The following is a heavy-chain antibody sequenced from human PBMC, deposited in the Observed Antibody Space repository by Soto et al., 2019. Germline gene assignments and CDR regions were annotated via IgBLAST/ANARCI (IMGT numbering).Heavy chain of an antibody. J-gene: IGHJ6*02. CDR3: ARDLYYPDRITIFGVVRRYGMDV. D-gene: IGHD3-3*01. CDR2: IIPIFGTA. V-gene: IGHV1-69*12. CDR1: GGTFSSYA. Sequence: QVQLVQSGAEVKKPGSSVKVSCKASGGTFSSYAISWVRQAPGQGLEWMGGIIPIFGTANYAQKFQGRVTITADESTSKAYMELSSLRSEDTAVYYCARDLYYPDRITIFGVVRRYGMDVWGQGTTVTVSS.